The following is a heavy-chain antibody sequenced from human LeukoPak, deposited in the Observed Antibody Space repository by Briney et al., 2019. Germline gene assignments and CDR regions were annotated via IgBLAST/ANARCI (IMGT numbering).Heavy chain of an antibody. CDR3: AKDWSSSWYLGLFWFDY. CDR1: GFTFSSYG. Sequence: GGTLRLSCAASGFTFSSYGMSWVRQAPGKGLEWVSAISGSGGSTYYADSVKGRFTISRDNSKNTLYLQMNSLRAEDTAVYYCAKDWSSSWYLGLFWFDYWGQGTLVTVSS. J-gene: IGHJ4*02. V-gene: IGHV3-23*01. CDR2: ISGSGGST. D-gene: IGHD6-13*01.